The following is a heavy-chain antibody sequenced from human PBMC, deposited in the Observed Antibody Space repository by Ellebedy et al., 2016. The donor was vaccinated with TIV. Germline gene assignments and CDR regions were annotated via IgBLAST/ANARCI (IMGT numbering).Heavy chain of an antibody. Sequence: KVSCKASGYNFTNYWIGWVRQMPGKGLEWVGIIHPADSHTKYSPSFQGQVTISADKSISTAYLQLSNLKASDTAIYYCSIAVDGTTWFDPWGQGTLVTVSS. CDR2: IHPADSHT. V-gene: IGHV5-51*01. CDR3: SIAVDGTTWFDP. CDR1: GYNFTNYW. J-gene: IGHJ5*02. D-gene: IGHD5-24*01.